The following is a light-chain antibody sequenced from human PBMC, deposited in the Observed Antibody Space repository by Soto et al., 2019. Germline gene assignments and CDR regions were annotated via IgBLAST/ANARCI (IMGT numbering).Light chain of an antibody. CDR1: KSVRSNY. J-gene: IGKJ4*01. Sequence: DIVLLQSPGTLSLSSGEGATLSCRASKSVRSNYLAWYHQKPGQAPRLLIYGAFSRATGIPDRFGGSGSGTDFTLTISRLEPEDFAVYYCQQYASSPLTFGGGTKVEIK. CDR3: QQYASSPLT. CDR2: GAF. V-gene: IGKV3-20*01.